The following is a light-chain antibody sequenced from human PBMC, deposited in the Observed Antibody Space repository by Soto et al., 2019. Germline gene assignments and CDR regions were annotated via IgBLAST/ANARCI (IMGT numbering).Light chain of an antibody. CDR3: SLYTSSSTWV. CDR2: EVS. CDR1: SSDVGSYNR. V-gene: IGLV2-18*01. J-gene: IGLJ3*02. Sequence: QSALTQPPSVSGSPGQSVTISCTGTSSDVGSYNRVSWYQQPPGTAPKLMIYEVSNRPSGVPDRFSGSTSGNTASLTSAGLPAEDEADYYCSLYTSSSTWVFGGGTKLTVL.